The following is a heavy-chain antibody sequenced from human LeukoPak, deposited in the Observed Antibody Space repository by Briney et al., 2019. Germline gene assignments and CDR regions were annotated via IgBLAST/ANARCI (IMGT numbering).Heavy chain of an antibody. CDR2: IYYSGST. CDR3: AKEVLGP. D-gene: IGHD7-27*01. Sequence: NPSETLSLTCTVSGGSISSSSYYWGWIRQPPGKGLEWIGSIYYSGSTYYNPSLKSRVTISVDTSKNQLSLKLRSVTAADTAVYYCAKEVLGPWGQGTLVTVSS. V-gene: IGHV4-39*07. J-gene: IGHJ5*02. CDR1: GGSISSSSYY.